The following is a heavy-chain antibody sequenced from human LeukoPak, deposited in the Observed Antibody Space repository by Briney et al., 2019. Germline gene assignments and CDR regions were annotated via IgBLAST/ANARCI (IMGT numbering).Heavy chain of an antibody. J-gene: IGHJ4*02. CDR3: AATYGSGRVGNRRGFDY. D-gene: IGHD3-10*01. V-gene: IGHV4-59*12. CDR1: GGSISPYY. CDR2: IYYSGST. Sequence: SGTLSLTCTVSGGSISPYYWSWIRQPPGRGLEWIGYIYYSGSTNYNPSLKSRVTISVDTSKNQFSLKLSSVTAADTAVYYCAATYGSGRVGNRRGFDYWGQGTLVTVSS.